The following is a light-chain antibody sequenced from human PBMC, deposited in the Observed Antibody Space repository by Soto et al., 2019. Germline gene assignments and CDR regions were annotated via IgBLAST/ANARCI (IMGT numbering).Light chain of an antibody. Sequence: QSVLTQPPSVSGAPGQRITISCTGSSSNIGAGYPVHWYQQLPGTAPKLLISGNTIRPSGVPDRFSGSRSGLAITGLQAEDEADYYCQSYDSSLSGYVFGTGTKLTVL. CDR2: GNT. V-gene: IGLV1-40*01. J-gene: IGLJ1*01. CDR1: SSNIGAGYP. CDR3: QSYDSSLSGYV.